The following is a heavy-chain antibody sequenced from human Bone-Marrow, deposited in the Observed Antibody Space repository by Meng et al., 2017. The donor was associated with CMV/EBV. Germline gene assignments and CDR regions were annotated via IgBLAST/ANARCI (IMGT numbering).Heavy chain of an antibody. CDR3: TRRFFYYDFWSGYYANYFDP. Sequence: GESLKISCVASGFTFSTYEMNWVRQAPGKGLEWISYISTRGDIIYYADSVKGRFTVSRDNAKDSLYRQMNRLRVEDTAVYYCTRRFFYYDFWSGYYANYFDPWGQGTLVTVSS. J-gene: IGHJ5*02. CDR1: GFTFSTYE. CDR2: ISTRGDII. V-gene: IGHV3-48*03. D-gene: IGHD3-3*01.